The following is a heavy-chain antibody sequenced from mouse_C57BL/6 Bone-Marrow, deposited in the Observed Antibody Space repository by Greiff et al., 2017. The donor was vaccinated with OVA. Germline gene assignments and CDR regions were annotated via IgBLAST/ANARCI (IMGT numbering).Heavy chain of an antibody. CDR1: GYTFTSYW. CDR3: ARWLRYAMDY. CDR2: IYPGSGST. V-gene: IGHV1-55*01. D-gene: IGHD2-2*01. J-gene: IGHJ4*01. Sequence: QVQLQQPGAELVKPGASVKMSCKASGYTFTSYWITWVKQRPGQGLEWIGDIYPGSGSTNYNEKCKSKATLTVDTSSSTAHMQLSSLTSEDSAVYYCARWLRYAMDYWGQGTSVTVSS.